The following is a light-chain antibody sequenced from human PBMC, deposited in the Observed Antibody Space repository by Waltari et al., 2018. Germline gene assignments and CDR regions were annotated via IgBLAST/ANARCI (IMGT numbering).Light chain of an antibody. CDR2: YDS. CDR1: HLRRDS. Sequence: SYALPQPPSVSVAPGATARNTWGGDHLRRDSLHWCQQKPRPAPVLVIFYDSGRPSGIPERFSGSNSGNTAALTISSVEAGDEAKYYCHVWHPDMDPGVFGPGTEVSV. CDR3: HVWHPDMDPGV. V-gene: IGLV3-21*04. J-gene: IGLJ1*01.